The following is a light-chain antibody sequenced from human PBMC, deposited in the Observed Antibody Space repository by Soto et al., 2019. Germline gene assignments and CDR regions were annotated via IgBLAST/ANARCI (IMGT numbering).Light chain of an antibody. CDR3: QQRINWPLT. CDR2: DAS. J-gene: IGKJ4*01. V-gene: IGKV3-11*01. CDR1: QSVSNY. Sequence: EVVLTQSPATLSLSPGEGATLSCRASQSVSNYLAWYQQKPGQAPRLLIYDASNRATGIPARFSGSGSGTEFTLTISSLEPEDFAVYYCQQRINWPLTFGGGTKVEIK.